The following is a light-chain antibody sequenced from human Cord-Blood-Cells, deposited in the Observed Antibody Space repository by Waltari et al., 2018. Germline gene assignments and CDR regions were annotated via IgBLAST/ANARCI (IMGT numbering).Light chain of an antibody. CDR2: KDS. CDR1: ALPKQY. Sequence: SYELTQPPSVSVSPGQTARITCSGDALPKQYAYWYQQKPGQAPVLVIYKDSERPSGIPGRFSGSSSGTTVTLTISGVQAEDEADYYCQSADSSGTHWVCGGGTKLTVL. CDR3: QSADSSGTHWV. V-gene: IGLV3-25*03. J-gene: IGLJ3*02.